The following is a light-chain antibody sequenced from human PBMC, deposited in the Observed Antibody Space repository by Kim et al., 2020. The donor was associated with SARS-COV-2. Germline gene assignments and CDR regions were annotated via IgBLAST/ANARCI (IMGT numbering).Light chain of an antibody. V-gene: IGKV3-20*01. Sequence: LSPGERATLSCRASQSVSNNYVTWYQQKPGQAPRLFIYAAARRVSGIPDRFRGSGSGTDFTLTISRLEPEDFAVYYCQQYGSSPYTFGQGTKLDI. CDR2: AAA. CDR1: QSVSNNY. J-gene: IGKJ2*01. CDR3: QQYGSSPYT.